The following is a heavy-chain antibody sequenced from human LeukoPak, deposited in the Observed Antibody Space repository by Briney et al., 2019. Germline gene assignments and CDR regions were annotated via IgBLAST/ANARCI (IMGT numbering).Heavy chain of an antibody. CDR2: ISYDGSNK. D-gene: IGHD4-17*01. V-gene: IGHV3-30-3*01. Sequence: PGGSLRLSCAASGFTFSTYAMYWVRQAPGKGLEWVAFISYDGSNKYYADSVKGRFTISRDNSKNTLYMQMNSLRAEDTAVYYCARDLTVLGFSDYWGQGTLVTVSS. CDR3: ARDLTVLGFSDY. J-gene: IGHJ4*02. CDR1: GFTFSTYA.